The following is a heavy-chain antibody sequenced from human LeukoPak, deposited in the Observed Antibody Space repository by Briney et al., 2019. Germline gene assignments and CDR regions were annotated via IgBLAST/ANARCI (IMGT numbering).Heavy chain of an antibody. J-gene: IGHJ3*02. CDR1: GGSISSYY. CDR2: IYYSGST. V-gene: IGHV4-59*01. CDR3: AREERWLQFKDAFDI. D-gene: IGHD5-12*01. Sequence: SETLSLTCTVPGGSISSYYWSWIRQPPGKGLEWIGYIYYSGSTNYNPSLKSRVTISVDTSKNQFSLKLSSVTAADTAVYYCAREERWLQFKDAFDIWGQGTMVTVSS.